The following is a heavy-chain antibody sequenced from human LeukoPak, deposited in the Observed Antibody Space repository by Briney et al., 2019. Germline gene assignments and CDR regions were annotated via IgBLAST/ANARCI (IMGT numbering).Heavy chain of an antibody. J-gene: IGHJ4*02. CDR1: GGSISSSSYY. V-gene: IGHV4-39*01. Sequence: SETLSLTCTVSGGSISSSSYYWGWIRQPPGKGLEWIGSIYYSGSTYYNPSLKSRVTISVDTSKNQFSLKLSSATAADTAVYYCARLVRGVNDYWGQGTLVTVSS. D-gene: IGHD3-10*01. CDR3: ARLVRGVNDY. CDR2: IYYSGST.